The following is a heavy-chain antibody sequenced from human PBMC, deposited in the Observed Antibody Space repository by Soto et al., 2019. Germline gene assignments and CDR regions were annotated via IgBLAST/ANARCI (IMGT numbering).Heavy chain of an antibody. CDR2: ISGSGGST. D-gene: IGHD6-13*01. CDR3: AKGGYSSSWWDYYYGMDV. V-gene: IGHV3-23*01. Sequence: PGGSLRLSCAASGFTFSSYAMSWVRQAPGKGLEWVSAISGSGGSTYYADSVKGRFTISRDNSKNTLYLQMNSLRAEDTAVYYCAKGGYSSSWWDYYYGMDVWGQGTTVTVSS. CDR1: GFTFSSYA. J-gene: IGHJ6*02.